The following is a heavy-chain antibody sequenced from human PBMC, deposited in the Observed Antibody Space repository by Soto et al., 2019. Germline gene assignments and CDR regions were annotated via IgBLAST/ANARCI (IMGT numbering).Heavy chain of an antibody. D-gene: IGHD4-17*01. CDR1: GFTLNIFW. CDR3: ARGSTVSPNFDI. CDR2: INQDGSAR. Sequence: LRLSCATSGFTLNIFWMSWVRQAPGKGLEWVANINQDGSARDYVDSVKGRFTISRDNAENSLYLQMNSLRGEDTAVYYCARGSTVSPNFDIWGPGTLVTVSS. J-gene: IGHJ4*02. V-gene: IGHV3-7*04.